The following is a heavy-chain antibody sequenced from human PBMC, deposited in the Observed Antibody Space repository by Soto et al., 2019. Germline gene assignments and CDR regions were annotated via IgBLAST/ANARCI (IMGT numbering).Heavy chain of an antibody. V-gene: IGHV3-21*06. D-gene: IGHD3-10*01. Sequence: EVQLVESGGGLVKRGGYLTLSCAASGFMFSSYRMNWVRQAPGKGLEWVSSINSGGTYRYYADSVQGRFTISRNNARNSFYLQMNSLGVEDTAVYYCARDLTTYGSPHFDYWGQGTLVTVFS. CDR1: GFMFSSYR. CDR3: ARDLTTYGSPHFDY. CDR2: INSGGTYR. J-gene: IGHJ4*02.